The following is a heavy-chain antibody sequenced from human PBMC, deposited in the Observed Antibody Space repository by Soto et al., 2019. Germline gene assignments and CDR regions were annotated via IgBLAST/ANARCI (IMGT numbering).Heavy chain of an antibody. Sequence: PGGSLRLSCAASGFSFTSYDIYWVRQAPGKGLEWVAVTSIDGSTKYYADSVKGRFTVSRDNSKDTLYLEMTSLRPEDTAVYYCARNYGSALDYWGQGTPVTVSS. V-gene: IGHV3-30-3*01. CDR2: TSIDGSTK. CDR1: GFSFTSYD. J-gene: IGHJ4*02. D-gene: IGHD3-10*01. CDR3: ARNYGSALDY.